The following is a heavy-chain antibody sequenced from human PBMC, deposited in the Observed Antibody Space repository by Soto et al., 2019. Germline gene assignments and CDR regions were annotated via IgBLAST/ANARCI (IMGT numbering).Heavy chain of an antibody. CDR1: GGTFSSYT. CDR3: AGGGGGGSINSYAFDI. Sequence: QVQLVQSGAEVKKPGSSVKVSCKASGGTFSSYTISWVRQAPGQGHEWMGRIIPILGIANYAQKFQGRVTNTEDKSTSRAYMQLSSLKSEDTALYYCAGGGGGGSINSYAFDIGGHGTMVTVSA. V-gene: IGHV1-69*02. J-gene: IGHJ3*02. CDR2: IIPILGIA. D-gene: IGHD2-15*01.